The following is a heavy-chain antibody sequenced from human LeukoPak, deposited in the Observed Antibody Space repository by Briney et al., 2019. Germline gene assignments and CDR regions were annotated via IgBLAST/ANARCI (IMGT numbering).Heavy chain of an antibody. CDR2: ISAYNGNT. D-gene: IGHD6-19*01. V-gene: IGHV1-18*01. Sequence: GASVTVSCKASGYTFTSYGISWVRQAPGQGLEWMGWISAYNGNTNYAQKLQGRVTMTTDTSTSTAYMELRSLRSDDTAVYYCARVSVAGTPYYYYGMDVRGQGTTVTVSS. J-gene: IGHJ6*02. CDR3: ARVSVAGTPYYYYGMDV. CDR1: GYTFTSYG.